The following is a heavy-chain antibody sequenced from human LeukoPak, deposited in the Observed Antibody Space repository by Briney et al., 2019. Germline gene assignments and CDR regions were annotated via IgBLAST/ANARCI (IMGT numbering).Heavy chain of an antibody. CDR2: INPNSGGT. D-gene: IGHD1-26*01. J-gene: IGHJ4*02. CDR1: GYTFTGYY. Sequence: ASVKVSCKASGYTFTGYYMHWVRQAPGQGLEWMGWINPNSGGTNYAQKLQGRVTMTTDTSTSTAYMELRSLRSDDTAVYYCARGLWELPTYYFDYWGQGTLVTVPS. CDR3: ARGLWELPTYYFDY. V-gene: IGHV1-2*02.